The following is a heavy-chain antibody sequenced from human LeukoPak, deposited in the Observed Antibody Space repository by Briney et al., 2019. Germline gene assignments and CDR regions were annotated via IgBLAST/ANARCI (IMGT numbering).Heavy chain of an antibody. V-gene: IGHV3-23*01. Sequence: GGSLPLSCAASGCTFSSYAMSWVRQAPAKGLDWVSVISGSWDITYYADSVKRRFTISRDNSKNTLYLQMTRLIAEDTAVYYCANRAGCYFDYWGQGTLVTVSS. CDR3: ANRAGCYFDY. J-gene: IGHJ4*02. CDR1: GCTFSSYA. D-gene: IGHD4/OR15-4a*01. CDR2: ISGSWDIT.